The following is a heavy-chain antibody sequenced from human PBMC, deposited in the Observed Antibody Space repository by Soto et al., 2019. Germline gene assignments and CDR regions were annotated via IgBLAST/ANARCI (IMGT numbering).Heavy chain of an antibody. CDR2: IIPIFGTA. Sequence: VKVSCKASGGTFSSYAISWVRQAPGQGLEWMGGIIPIFGTANYAQKFQGRVTITADESTSTAYMELSSLRSEDTAVYYCARDASLVDTAMVYYFDYWGQGTLVTVSS. D-gene: IGHD5-18*01. CDR1: GGTFSSYA. V-gene: IGHV1-69*13. CDR3: ARDASLVDTAMVYYFDY. J-gene: IGHJ4*02.